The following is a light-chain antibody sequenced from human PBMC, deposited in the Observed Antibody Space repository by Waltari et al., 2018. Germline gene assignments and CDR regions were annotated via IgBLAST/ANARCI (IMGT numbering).Light chain of an antibody. V-gene: IGKV1-33*01. CDR2: DAY. Sequence: DLQKTHSPSSLSASAGDRVTITCQASQDISNYLNWDQQKPGKAPKLLIYDAYNLETGVPSRFSGSGSGTDFTFTISSLQPEDIATYYCQQYDDLPSTFGQGTRLEIK. J-gene: IGKJ5*01. CDR1: QDISNY. CDR3: QQYDDLPST.